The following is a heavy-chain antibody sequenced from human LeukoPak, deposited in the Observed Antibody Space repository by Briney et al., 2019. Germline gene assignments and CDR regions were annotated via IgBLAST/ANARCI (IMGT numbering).Heavy chain of an antibody. CDR3: ARASRDGYNQNFDY. V-gene: IGHV5-51*01. CDR2: LYPGDSES. CDR1: GYSFTSYW. Sequence: GESLKISCKGSGYSFTSYWIAWVRQMPGKGLEWMGILYPGDSESRYSPSFQGQVTISADRSISTAYLHWSSLKVPDTAMYYCARASRDGYNQNFDYWGQGTLVTVSS. D-gene: IGHD5-24*01. J-gene: IGHJ4*02.